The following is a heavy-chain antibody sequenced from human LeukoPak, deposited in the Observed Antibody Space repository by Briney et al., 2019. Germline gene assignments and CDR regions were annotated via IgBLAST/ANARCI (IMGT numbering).Heavy chain of an antibody. D-gene: IGHD6-13*01. CDR1: GGSISSSSYY. Sequence: SETLSLTCTVSGGSISSSSYYWGWIRQPPGKGLEWIGSIYYNGSTYYNPSLKSRVTISVDTSKNQFSLKLSSVTAADTAVYYCTGYSSSWYGAVPSFDYWGQGTLVTVSS. V-gene: IGHV4-39*01. CDR3: TGYSSSWYGAVPSFDY. CDR2: IYYNGST. J-gene: IGHJ4*02.